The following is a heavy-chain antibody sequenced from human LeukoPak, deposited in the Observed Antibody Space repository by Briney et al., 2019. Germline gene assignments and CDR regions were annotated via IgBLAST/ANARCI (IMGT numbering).Heavy chain of an antibody. CDR2: ITSTSRSI. CDR1: GFTFSSYT. J-gene: IGHJ4*02. V-gene: IGHV3-21*01. Sequence: PGGSLRLSCAASGFTFSSYTTSWVRQAPGKGLEWVSSITSTSRSIYYADSVNGRFTISRDNAKNSLYLQMNSLRAEDTAVYYCARASPVDYWGQGTLVTVSS. CDR3: ARASPVDY.